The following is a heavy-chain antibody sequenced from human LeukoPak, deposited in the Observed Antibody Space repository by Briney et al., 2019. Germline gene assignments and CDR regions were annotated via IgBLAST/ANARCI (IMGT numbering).Heavy chain of an antibody. D-gene: IGHD6-6*01. Sequence: ASVKVSCKASGYTFTSYGISWVRQAPGQGLEWMGWINPNSGGTNYAQKFQGWVTMTRDTSISTAYMELSRLRSDDTAVNYCARWVEGVEQLGVGAFDIWGQGTMVTVSS. V-gene: IGHV1-2*04. CDR3: ARWVEGVEQLGVGAFDI. J-gene: IGHJ3*02. CDR1: GYTFTSYG. CDR2: INPNSGGT.